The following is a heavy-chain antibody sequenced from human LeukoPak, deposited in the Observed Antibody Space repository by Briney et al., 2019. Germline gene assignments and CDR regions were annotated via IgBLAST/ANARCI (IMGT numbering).Heavy chain of an antibody. V-gene: IGHV3-15*01. CDR1: GFTFNNAW. CDR2: IKSKNVGGTT. J-gene: IGHJ5*02. Sequence: GGSLRLSCAASGFTFNNAWMNWVRQAPGKGLEWVGRIKSKNVGGTTDYAAPVKGRFTISRDDSKNTVYLQMNSLKIEDTAVYSCTSHAAFDPWGQGTLVTVSS. CDR3: TSHAAFDP.